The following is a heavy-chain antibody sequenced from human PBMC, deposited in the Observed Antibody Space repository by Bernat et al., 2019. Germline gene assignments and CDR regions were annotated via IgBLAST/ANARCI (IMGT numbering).Heavy chain of an antibody. CDR3: AKALRLGYSNYEASYYFDY. V-gene: IGHV3-30*18. CDR1: GFTFSSYG. J-gene: IGHJ4*02. Sequence: QVQLVESGGGVVQPGRSLRLSCAASGFTFSSYGMHWVRQAPGKGLEWVAVISYDGSNKYYADSVKGRFTISRDNSKNTLYLQMISLRAEDTAVYYCAKALRLGYSNYEASYYFDYWGQGTLVTVSS. D-gene: IGHD4-11*01. CDR2: ISYDGSNK.